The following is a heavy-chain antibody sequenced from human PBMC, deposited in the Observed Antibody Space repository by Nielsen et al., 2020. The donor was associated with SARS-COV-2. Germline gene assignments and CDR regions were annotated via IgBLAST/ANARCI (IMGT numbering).Heavy chain of an antibody. CDR2: ISWNSDFI. J-gene: IGHJ3*01. CDR1: GFTFDDHA. D-gene: IGHD5-12*01. CDR3: VRDMIIVASGSGAFDV. V-gene: IGHV3-9*01. Sequence: GGSLRLSCTASGFTFDDHAMHWVRQVPGKSPEWVSGISWNSDFIGYADSVKGRFSISRDNAKNSLYLQMNSLRVEDTAFYYCVRDMIIVASGSGAFDVWGQGTMVTVSS.